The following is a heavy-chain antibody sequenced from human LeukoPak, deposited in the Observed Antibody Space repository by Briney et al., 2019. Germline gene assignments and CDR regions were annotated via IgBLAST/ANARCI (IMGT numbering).Heavy chain of an antibody. CDR2: IYYSGST. D-gene: IGHD2-2*01. CDR1: GGSISSYY. CDR3: ARASAARSWFDP. J-gene: IGHJ5*02. V-gene: IGHV4-59*01. Sequence: SETLSLTCTVSGGSISSYYWSWIRQPPGKGLEWIGYIYYSGSTNYNPSLKSRVTISVDTSKNQFSLKLSSVTAADTAVYYCARASAARSWFDPWGQGTLVTVSP.